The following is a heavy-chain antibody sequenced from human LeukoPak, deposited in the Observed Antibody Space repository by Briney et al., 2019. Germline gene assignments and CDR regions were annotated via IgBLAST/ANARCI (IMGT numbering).Heavy chain of an antibody. CDR1: GYTFTGYY. J-gene: IGHJ4*02. CDR2: INPNTGAT. CDR3: ASRAYSYGCYDY. Sequence: ASVKVSCKASGYTFTGYYMHWVRQAPGQGLEWMGWINPNTGATNYAQKFQGRVTMTRDTSISAAYMELSRLRSDDTAVYYCASRAYSYGCYDYWGQGTLVTVSS. D-gene: IGHD5-18*01. V-gene: IGHV1-2*02.